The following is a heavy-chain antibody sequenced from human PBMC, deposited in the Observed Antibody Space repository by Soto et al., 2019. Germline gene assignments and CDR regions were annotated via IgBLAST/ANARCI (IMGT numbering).Heavy chain of an antibody. V-gene: IGHV4-59*01. CDR3: ARERLSSSWYSMGGWFDP. CDR1: GGSISSYY. CDR2: IYYSGST. J-gene: IGHJ5*02. Sequence: SETLSLTCTVSGGSISSYYWSWIRQPPGKGLEWIGYIYYSGSTNYNPSLKSRVTISVDTSKNQFSLKLSSVTAADTAVYYCARERLSSSWYSMGGWFDPWGQGTLVTVSS. D-gene: IGHD6-13*01.